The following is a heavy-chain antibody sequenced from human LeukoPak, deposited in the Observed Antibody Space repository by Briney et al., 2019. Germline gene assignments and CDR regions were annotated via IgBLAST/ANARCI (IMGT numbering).Heavy chain of an antibody. CDR3: ARGPGILGD. CDR2: INHSGST. J-gene: IGHJ4*02. Sequence: SETLSLTCAVYGGSFSGYYWSWIRQPPGKGLEWIGEINHSGSTNYNPSLKSRVTISVDTSKNQFSLKLSSVTAADTAVYYCARGPGILGDWGQGTLVTVSS. D-gene: IGHD6-13*01. CDR1: GGSFSGYY. V-gene: IGHV4-34*01.